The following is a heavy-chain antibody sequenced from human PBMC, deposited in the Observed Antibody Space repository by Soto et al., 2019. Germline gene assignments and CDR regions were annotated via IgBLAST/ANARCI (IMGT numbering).Heavy chain of an antibody. Sequence: EVHLVESGGGLAQPGRSLRLSCAASGFTFDDFAMYWVRQAPGKGLEWVSVITWNGGRTAYADSVKGRFTTSRDNAKNSLYLQMDSLRPEDTAFYYCAKGGSGAVIAAAGTDNWFDPWGQGTLVTVSS. CDR3: AKGGSGAVIAAAGTDNWFDP. V-gene: IGHV3-9*01. D-gene: IGHD6-13*01. CDR2: ITWNGGRT. J-gene: IGHJ5*02. CDR1: GFTFDDFA.